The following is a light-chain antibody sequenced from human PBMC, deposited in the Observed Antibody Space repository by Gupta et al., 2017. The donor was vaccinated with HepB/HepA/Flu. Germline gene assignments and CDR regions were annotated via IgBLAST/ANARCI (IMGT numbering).Light chain of an antibody. CDR1: QTISNS. CDR3: QQSYIIPLT. V-gene: IGKV1-39*01. J-gene: IGKJ4*01. CDR2: SAA. Sequence: DIQMTQSPSSLSASVGDRVTITCRASQTISNSLNWYQQRPGKAPNLLIYSAASSQSGVPSRFRGSGSGTEFTLTITSLQPEDFATYYCQQSYIIPLTFGGGTKVEFK.